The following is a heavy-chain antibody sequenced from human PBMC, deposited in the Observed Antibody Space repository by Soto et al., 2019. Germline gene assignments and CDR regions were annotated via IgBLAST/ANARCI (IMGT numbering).Heavy chain of an antibody. CDR1: GFTFDDYT. J-gene: IGHJ3*02. Sequence: PVGSLRLSCAASGFTFDDYTMHWVRQAPGKGLEWVSLISWDGGSTYYADSVKGRFTISRDNSKNSLYLQMNSLRTEDTALYYCAKDIPRTASLDAFDIWGQGTMVTVSS. CDR2: ISWDGGST. CDR3: AKDIPRTASLDAFDI. D-gene: IGHD1-1*01. V-gene: IGHV3-43*01.